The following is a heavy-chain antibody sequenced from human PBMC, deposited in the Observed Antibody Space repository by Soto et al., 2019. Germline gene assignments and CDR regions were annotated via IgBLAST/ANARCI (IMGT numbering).Heavy chain of an antibody. D-gene: IGHD6-13*01. CDR3: ARPIAAAGTVVDH. V-gene: IGHV3-48*03. Sequence: GGSLRLSCAASGFTFSSYEMNWVRQAPGKGLEWVSYISSSGTTIYYADSVKGRFTISRDNAKNSLYLQMNSLRAEDTAVYYCARPIAAAGTVVDHWGQGTLVTVSS. CDR2: ISSSGTTI. J-gene: IGHJ4*02. CDR1: GFTFSSYE.